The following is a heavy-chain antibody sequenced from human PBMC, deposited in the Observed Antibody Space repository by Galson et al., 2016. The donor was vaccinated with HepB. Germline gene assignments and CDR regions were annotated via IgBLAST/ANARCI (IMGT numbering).Heavy chain of an antibody. Sequence: SETLSLTCTVSGGSISTTNYWSWVRQPPGKGLEWVGEIYDRGTSTYNPSLKSRLAISVDKSKTQVSLKMTSVTAADTAVYLCGRGSSSRIASWGQGVRVTVS. CDR1: GGSISTTNY. CDR2: IYDRGTS. V-gene: IGHV4-4*02. J-gene: IGHJ4*02. CDR3: GRGSSSRIAS. D-gene: IGHD6-19*01.